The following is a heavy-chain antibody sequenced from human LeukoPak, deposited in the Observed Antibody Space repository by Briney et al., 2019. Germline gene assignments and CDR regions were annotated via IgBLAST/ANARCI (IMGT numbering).Heavy chain of an antibody. D-gene: IGHD2-15*01. J-gene: IGHJ4*02. Sequence: KPSETLSLTCTVSGGSVSSGSYYWSWIRQPPGKGLEWIGYIYYSGSTNYNPSLKSRVTISVDTSKNQFSLKLSSVTAADTAVYYCAREVVKNPNYFDYWGQGTLVTVSS. CDR3: AREVVKNPNYFDY. CDR2: IYYSGST. CDR1: GGSVSSGSYY. V-gene: IGHV4-61*01.